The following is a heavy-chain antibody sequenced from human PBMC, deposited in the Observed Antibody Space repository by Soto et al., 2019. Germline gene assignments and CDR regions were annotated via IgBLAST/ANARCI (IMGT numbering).Heavy chain of an antibody. V-gene: IGHV3-23*01. J-gene: IGHJ6*02. D-gene: IGHD3-3*01. CDR1: GFTFSSYA. Sequence: EVQLLESGGGLVQPGGSLRLSCAASGFTFSSYAMSWVRQALGKGREWVSAISGSGGSTYYADSVKGRFTISRDNSKNTLYLQMHSLIAEDTAVYYCAKCNGLLRYLDGGYYGMDVCGQGTTVTVSS. CDR3: AKCNGLLRYLDGGYYGMDV. CDR2: ISGSGGST.